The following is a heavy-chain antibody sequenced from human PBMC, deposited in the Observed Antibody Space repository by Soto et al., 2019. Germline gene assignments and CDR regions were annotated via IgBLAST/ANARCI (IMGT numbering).Heavy chain of an antibody. J-gene: IGHJ3*02. D-gene: IGHD2-21*02. CDR3: ARDSVVVTATAHLAFHI. CDR2: ISACNGNT. V-gene: IGHV1-18*04. CDR1: GYTFTGCA. Sequence: QVQLVQSGDEVKKPGASVKVSCKASGYTFTGCAISWVRQAPGQGLEWMGWISACNGNTNYAQNLQGRVTMTTDRSTGTAYMELRSLRSDDTAVYYCARDSVVVTATAHLAFHIWGQGTVVTVSS.